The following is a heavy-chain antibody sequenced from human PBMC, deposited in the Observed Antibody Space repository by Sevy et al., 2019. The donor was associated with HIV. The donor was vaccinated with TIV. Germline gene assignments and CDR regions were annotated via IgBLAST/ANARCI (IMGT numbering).Heavy chain of an antibody. CDR1: GFTFISYS. D-gene: IGHD2-15*01. V-gene: IGHV3-21*01. CDR2: ISSSSSYI. J-gene: IGHJ4*02. Sequence: GGSLRLSCAASGFTFISYSMNWVRQAPGKGLEWVSSISSSSSYIYYADSVKGRFTISRDNAKNSLYLQMNSLRAEDTAVYYCASGRGHVSASDYWGQGTLVTVSS. CDR3: ASGRGHVSASDY.